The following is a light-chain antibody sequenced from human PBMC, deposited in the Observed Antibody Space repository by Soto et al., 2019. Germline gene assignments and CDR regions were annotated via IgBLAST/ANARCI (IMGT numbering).Light chain of an antibody. Sequence: DIQMTQSPSTLSASVGDRVTITCRASQNIRSWLAWYQQKPGKAPELLIYSASGLESGVPSRFSGSGSGTEFTLTISSLQPDDCATYYCQEYNGNSGLTFGGGTKVEIK. CDR3: QEYNGNSGLT. CDR1: QNIRSW. J-gene: IGKJ4*01. V-gene: IGKV1-5*03. CDR2: SAS.